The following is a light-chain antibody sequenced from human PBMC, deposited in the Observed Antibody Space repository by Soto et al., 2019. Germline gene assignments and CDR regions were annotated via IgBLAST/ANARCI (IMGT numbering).Light chain of an antibody. CDR2: AAS. V-gene: IGKV1-39*01. CDR3: QQSYITPPT. J-gene: IGKJ4*01. CDR1: QSISSY. Sequence: DIQMTQSPSSLSASVGDRVTITGRASQSISSYLNWYQQKPGKAPKLLIYAASSLQSGVPSRFSGSGSGTDFTLTISSLQPEDFATYYCQQSYITPPTFGGGTKVDI.